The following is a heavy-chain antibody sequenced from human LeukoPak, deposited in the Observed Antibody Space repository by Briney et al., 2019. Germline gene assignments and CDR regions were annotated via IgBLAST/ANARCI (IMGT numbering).Heavy chain of an antibody. CDR3: AQGYYDFWSDWDYMDV. Sequence: GGSLRLSCAASGFTFDGYAMHWVRQAPGKGLEWVSGISWNSGSIGYADSVKGRFTISRDNAKNSLYLQMNSLRAEDMALYYCAQGYYDFWSDWDYMDVWGKGTTVTVSS. D-gene: IGHD3-3*01. CDR1: GFTFDGYA. J-gene: IGHJ6*03. V-gene: IGHV3-9*03. CDR2: ISWNSGSI.